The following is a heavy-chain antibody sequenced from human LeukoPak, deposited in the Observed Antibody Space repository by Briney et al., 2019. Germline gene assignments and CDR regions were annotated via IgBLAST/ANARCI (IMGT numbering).Heavy chain of an antibody. D-gene: IGHD3-22*01. CDR2: IYPGDSDT. CDR3: ARLSSGYYRSHSDY. J-gene: IGHJ4*02. Sequence: GESLQISCKVSGYIFTSYWIGWVRQMPGKGLEWMGIIYPGDSDTRYSPSFQGQVTISADKSISTAYLQWSSLKASDTAMYYCARLSSGYYRSHSDYWGQGTLVTVSS. V-gene: IGHV5-51*01. CDR1: GYIFTSYW.